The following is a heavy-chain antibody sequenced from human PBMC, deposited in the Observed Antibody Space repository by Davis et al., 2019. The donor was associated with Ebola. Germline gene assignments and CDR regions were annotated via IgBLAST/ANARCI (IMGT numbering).Heavy chain of an antibody. CDR3: ASGGPRDGYNLPLDY. V-gene: IGHV3-48*03. CDR1: GFTFSSYE. D-gene: IGHD5-24*01. J-gene: IGHJ4*02. Sequence: GESLKISCAASGFTFSSYEMNWVRQAPGKGLEWVSYISSSGSTIYYADSVKGRFTISRDNAKNSLYLQMSSLRPEDTAVYYCASGGPRDGYNLPLDYWGQGTLVTVSS. CDR2: ISSSGSTI.